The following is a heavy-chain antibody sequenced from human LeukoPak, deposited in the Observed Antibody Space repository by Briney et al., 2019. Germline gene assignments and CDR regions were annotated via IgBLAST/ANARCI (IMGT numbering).Heavy chain of an antibody. J-gene: IGHJ3*02. CDR1: GFTFSSYW. CDR2: IKQDGREK. V-gene: IGHV3-7*01. Sequence: GGSLRLSCAASGFTFSSYWMSWVRQAPGKGLEWVANIKQDGREKYYVDSVKGRFTISRDNAKNSLYLQMNSLRAEDTAVYYCARFPPGIQNAFDIWGQGTMVTVSS. CDR3: ARFPPGIQNAFDI. D-gene: IGHD5-18*01.